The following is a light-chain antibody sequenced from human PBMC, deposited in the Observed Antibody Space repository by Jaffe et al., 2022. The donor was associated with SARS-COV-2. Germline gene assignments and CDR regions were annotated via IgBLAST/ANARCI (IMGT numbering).Light chain of an antibody. CDR1: QSVSSTY. J-gene: IGKJ1*01. V-gene: IGKV3-20*01. CDR2: GAS. CDR3: QEYGSSRT. Sequence: EIVLTQSPGTLSLSPGEGATLSCRASQSVSSTYLAWFQQKPGQAPRLLIYGASRRATGIPDRFSGSGSGTDFTLTISRLEPEDFAVYYCQEYGSSRTFGQGTKVEIK.